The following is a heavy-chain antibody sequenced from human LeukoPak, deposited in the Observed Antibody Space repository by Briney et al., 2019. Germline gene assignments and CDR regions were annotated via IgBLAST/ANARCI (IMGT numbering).Heavy chain of an antibody. CDR2: ISSSSGYI. CDR1: GFTFSSYS. Sequence: GGSLRLSCAASGFTFSSYSMNWVRQAPGKGLEWVSSISSSSGYIYYADSVRGRFTISRDNAKNSLYLQMNSLRAEATAVYYCARVGCSGGSCYFDYWGQGTLVTVSS. D-gene: IGHD2-15*01. V-gene: IGHV3-21*01. J-gene: IGHJ4*02. CDR3: ARVGCSGGSCYFDY.